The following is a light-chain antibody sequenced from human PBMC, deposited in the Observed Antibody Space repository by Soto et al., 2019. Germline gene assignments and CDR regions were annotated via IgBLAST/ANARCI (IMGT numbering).Light chain of an antibody. J-gene: IGLJ2*01. CDR1: SSDVGAYNY. Sequence: QSALTQPPSASGSPGQSVTISCTGTSSDVGAYNYVSWYQQHPGKAPKLMIYEVSKRPSGVPDRFSGSKSGNTASLTVSGLQAEDEADYYCTLYAGSIHVVFGGGTKVTVL. V-gene: IGLV2-8*01. CDR2: EVS. CDR3: TLYAGSIHVV.